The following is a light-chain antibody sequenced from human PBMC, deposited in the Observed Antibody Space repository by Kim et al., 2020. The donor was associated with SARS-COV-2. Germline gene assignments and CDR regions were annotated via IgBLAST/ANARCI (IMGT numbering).Light chain of an antibody. CDR3: CSYAGRYSFYV. CDR2: DVS. CDR1: SSDVGGYNY. J-gene: IGLJ1*01. Sequence: QSALTQPASVSGSPGQSITISCIGTSSDVGGYNYVSWYQQHPGKAPKLIIYDVSKRPSGVPDRFSGSKSGNTASLTVSGLQAEDEADYHCCSYAGRYSFYVFGTGTKVTVL. V-gene: IGLV2-11*01.